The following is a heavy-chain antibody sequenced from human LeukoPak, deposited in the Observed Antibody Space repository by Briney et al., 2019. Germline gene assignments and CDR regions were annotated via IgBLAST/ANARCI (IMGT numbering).Heavy chain of an antibody. CDR2: IIPIFGTA. J-gene: IGHJ4*02. CDR1: GGTFSSYA. V-gene: IGHV1-69*05. D-gene: IGHD6-13*01. CDR3: AREGAYSSSPLDY. Sequence: SVKVSCKASGGTFSSYAISWVRQAPGQGLEWMGGIIPIFGTANYAQKFQGRVTITTDESTSTAYMELSSLRSEDTAVYYCAREGAYSSSPLDYWGQGTLVTVSS.